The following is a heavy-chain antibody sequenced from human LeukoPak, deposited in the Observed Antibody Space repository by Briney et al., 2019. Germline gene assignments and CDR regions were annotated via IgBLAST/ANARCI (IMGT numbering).Heavy chain of an antibody. CDR3: VKGLES. Sequence: GGSQRLLCAASGFIFSSYTVSWVRQAGGEGLEWVSAMSGRGGHTYYADSVKGRFSISRDNSRNTLYLQINSLRTEHTVVYYCVKGLESWGRGNLVTVSS. CDR1: GFIFSSYT. J-gene: IGHJ4*03. CDR2: MSGRGGHT. V-gene: IGHV3-23*01.